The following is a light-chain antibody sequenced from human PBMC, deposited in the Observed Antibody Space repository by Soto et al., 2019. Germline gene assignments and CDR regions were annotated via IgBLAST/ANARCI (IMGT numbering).Light chain of an antibody. CDR3: QHYNSYSEA. J-gene: IGKJ1*01. CDR2: KAS. V-gene: IGKV1-5*03. Sequence: DIQMTQSPSTLSGSVGDRVTITCRASQTISRCLAWYQQKPGKAPKLLIYKASTLKSGVPSMFSGSGSGTEFTLTISSLQPDDFATYYCQHYNSYSEAFGQGTKVEL. CDR1: QTISRC.